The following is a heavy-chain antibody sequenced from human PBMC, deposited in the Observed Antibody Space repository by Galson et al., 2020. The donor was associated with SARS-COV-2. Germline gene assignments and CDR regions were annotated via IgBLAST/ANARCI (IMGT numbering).Heavy chain of an antibody. Sequence: SETLSLTCAVSGDSIDSHLNYWAWIRQPPNKGLEWIGTFYYNGTTSYNPSLKRRLTLSVDTSKNQFSLNLRSVTAADAAVYYCARVRIVLMDHAKAGWFDPWGQGTLVIVSS. CDR2: FYYNGTT. CDR1: GDSIDSHLNY. D-gene: IGHD2-8*01. CDR3: ARVRIVLMDHAKAGWFDP. J-gene: IGHJ5*02. V-gene: IGHV4-39*07.